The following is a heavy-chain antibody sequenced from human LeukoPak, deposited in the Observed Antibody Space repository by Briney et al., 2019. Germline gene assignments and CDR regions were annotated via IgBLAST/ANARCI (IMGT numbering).Heavy chain of an antibody. V-gene: IGHV3-30*02. D-gene: IGHD2-8*01. J-gene: IGHJ4*02. CDR2: IRYDGSNK. CDR1: GFTFSSYG. CDR3: AKDRYCDNGVCSGSFDY. Sequence: GGSLRLSCAASGFTFSSYGMHWVRQTPGKGLEWVAFIRYDGSNKNYADSVKGRFTFSRDNSKNTVYLQMNSLRAEDTAVYYCAKDRYCDNGVCSGSFDYWGQGTLVTVSS.